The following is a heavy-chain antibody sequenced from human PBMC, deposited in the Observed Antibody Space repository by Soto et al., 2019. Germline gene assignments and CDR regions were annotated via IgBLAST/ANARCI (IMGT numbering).Heavy chain of an antibody. Sequence: EVQLVESGGGLVKPGGSLRLSCAASGFTFSSYSMNWVRQAPGKGLEWVSSISSSSSYIYYADSVKGRFTISRDNAKNSLYLQMNSLRAEDTAVYYCAREGQLAGPSPFDYWGQGTLVTVSS. J-gene: IGHJ4*02. CDR3: AREGQLAGPSPFDY. D-gene: IGHD6-6*01. CDR1: GFTFSSYS. V-gene: IGHV3-21*01. CDR2: ISSSSSYI.